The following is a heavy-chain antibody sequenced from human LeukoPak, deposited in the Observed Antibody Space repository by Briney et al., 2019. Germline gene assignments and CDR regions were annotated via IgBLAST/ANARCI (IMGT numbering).Heavy chain of an antibody. CDR3: ARDQYGDYDFDY. D-gene: IGHD4-17*01. CDR1: GGSISSSNW. V-gene: IGHV4-4*02. CDR2: IYHSGST. Sequence: PSGTLSLTCAVSGGSISSSNWWSWVRQPPGKGLEWIGEIYHSGSTNYNPSLKSRVTISVGTSKNQFSLKLSSVTAADTAVYYCARDQYGDYDFDYWGQGTLVTVSS. J-gene: IGHJ4*02.